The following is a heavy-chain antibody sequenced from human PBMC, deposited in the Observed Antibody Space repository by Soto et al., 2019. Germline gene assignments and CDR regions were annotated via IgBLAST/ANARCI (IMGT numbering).Heavy chain of an antibody. D-gene: IGHD3-9*01. V-gene: IGHV4-59*01. CDR1: GGSISSYY. J-gene: IGHJ4*02. CDR2: IYYSGST. CDR3: ARDQYDILTGPNY. Sequence: PSETLSLTCTVSGGSISSYYWSWIRQPPGKGLEWIGYIYYSGSTNYNPSLKSRVTISVDTSKNQFSLKLSSVTAADTAVYYCARDQYDILTGPNYWGQGTLVTVS.